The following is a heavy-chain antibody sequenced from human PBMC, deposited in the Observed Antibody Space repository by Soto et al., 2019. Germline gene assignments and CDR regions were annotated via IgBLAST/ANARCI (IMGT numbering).Heavy chain of an antibody. Sequence: GASVKVSCKASGYTFTSYGISWVRQAPGRGLEWMGWMNANSGNTGYAQKFQGRVTMTRNTSISTAYMELSSLRSEDTAVYYCARAYDYGDHKFDYWGQGTLVTVSS. CDR2: MNANSGNT. V-gene: IGHV1-8*02. CDR1: GYTFTSYG. J-gene: IGHJ4*02. CDR3: ARAYDYGDHKFDY. D-gene: IGHD4-17*01.